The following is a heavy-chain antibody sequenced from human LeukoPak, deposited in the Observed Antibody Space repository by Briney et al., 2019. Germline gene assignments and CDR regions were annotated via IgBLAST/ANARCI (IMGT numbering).Heavy chain of an antibody. V-gene: IGHV3-9*01. Sequence: GGSLRLSCAASGFTFDDYAMHWVRQAPGKGLEWVSGISWNGGSIGYADSVKGRFTISRDNAKNTLYLQMNSLRAEDTAVYYCARDSEGGWLWLDVWGKGTTVTVSS. J-gene: IGHJ6*04. D-gene: IGHD5-12*01. CDR3: ARDSEGGWLWLDV. CDR2: ISWNGGSI. CDR1: GFTFDDYA.